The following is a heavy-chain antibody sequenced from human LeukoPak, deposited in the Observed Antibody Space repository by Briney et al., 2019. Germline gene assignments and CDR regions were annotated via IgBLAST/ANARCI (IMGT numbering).Heavy chain of an antibody. CDR2: IYYSGST. J-gene: IGHJ5*02. V-gene: IGHV4-39*07. CDR3: ARDTGYNWNNNWFDP. Sequence: SETLFLTCTVSGGSISSSSYYWGWIRQPPGKGLEWIGSIYYSGSTYYNPSLKSRVTISVDTSKNQFSLKLSSVTAADTAVYYCARDTGYNWNNNWFDPWGQGTLVTVSS. CDR1: GGSISSSSYY. D-gene: IGHD1/OR15-1a*01.